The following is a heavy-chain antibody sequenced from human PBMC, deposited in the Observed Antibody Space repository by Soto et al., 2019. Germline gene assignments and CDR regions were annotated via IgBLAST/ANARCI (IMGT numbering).Heavy chain of an antibody. J-gene: IGHJ1*01. CDR3: ARELIVGHAEYLQH. CDR1: GFTFSNCW. D-gene: IGHD1-26*01. Sequence: EVQLVESGGALVQPGGSLRLSCAVSGFTFSNCWMSWVRQTPGKGLEWVANINRDGSEKYYVNSVKGRFTISRDNAKNSLYLQMNSLRAEDTAVYYCARELIVGHAEYLQHWGQGTLVTVSS. CDR2: INRDGSEK. V-gene: IGHV3-7*01.